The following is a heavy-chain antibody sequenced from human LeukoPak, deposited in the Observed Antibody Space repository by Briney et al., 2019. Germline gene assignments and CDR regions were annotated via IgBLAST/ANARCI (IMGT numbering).Heavy chain of an antibody. Sequence: SETLSLTCTVSGGSISSSNYYWGWIHQPPGKGLEWLGSIYYSGSTYYNPSLKSRVTISVDTSKNQFSLKLSSVTAADTAVYYCAGGATVTKVFDYWGQGTLVTVSS. D-gene: IGHD4-17*01. CDR3: AGGATVTKVFDY. CDR1: GGSISSSNYY. CDR2: IYYSGST. V-gene: IGHV4-39*07. J-gene: IGHJ4*02.